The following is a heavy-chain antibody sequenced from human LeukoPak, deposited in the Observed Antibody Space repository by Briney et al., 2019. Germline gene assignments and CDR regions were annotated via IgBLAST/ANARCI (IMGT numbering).Heavy chain of an antibody. D-gene: IGHD6-19*01. V-gene: IGHV3-53*01. CDR2: IYSGGST. J-gene: IGHJ4*02. Sequence: GGSLRLSCAASGFTVSSNYMSWVRQAPGKGLEWVSVIYSGGSTYYADSVKGRFTISRDNSKNTLYLQMNSLRPEDTAVYYCARAGRSSGWPNFDCWGQGTLVTVSS. CDR1: GFTVSSNY. CDR3: ARAGRSSGWPNFDC.